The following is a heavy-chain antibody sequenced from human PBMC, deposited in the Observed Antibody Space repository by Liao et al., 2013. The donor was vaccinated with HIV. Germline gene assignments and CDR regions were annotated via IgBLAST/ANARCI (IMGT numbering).Heavy chain of an antibody. Sequence: QVQLQESGPGLVKPSQTLSLTCSVSGGSIRSGSYYWSWIRQPAGKGLEWIGHIYTSGSSNYNPALKSRVTISADTSKNQVSLRVDSVTAPDTGIYYCARGLLADYAWIIGWEYYFDFWGQDPWSPSPQ. CDR2: IYTSGSS. J-gene: IGHJ4*01. CDR3: ARGLLADYAWIIGWEYYFDF. CDR1: GGSIRSGSYY. V-gene: IGHV4-61*02. D-gene: IGHD4-17*01.